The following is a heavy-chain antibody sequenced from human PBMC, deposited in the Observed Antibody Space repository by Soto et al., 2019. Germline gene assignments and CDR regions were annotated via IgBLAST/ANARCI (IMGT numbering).Heavy chain of an antibody. CDR1: GFTFSSYA. Sequence: GGSLRLSCAASGFTFSSYAMSWVRQAPGKGLEWVSAISGSGGSTYYADSVKGRFTISRDNSKNTLYLQMNSLRAEDTAVYYCAKDPPTVTTSPNWFDPWGQGTLVTVSS. D-gene: IGHD4-4*01. J-gene: IGHJ5*02. CDR2: ISGSGGST. CDR3: AKDPPTVTTSPNWFDP. V-gene: IGHV3-23*01.